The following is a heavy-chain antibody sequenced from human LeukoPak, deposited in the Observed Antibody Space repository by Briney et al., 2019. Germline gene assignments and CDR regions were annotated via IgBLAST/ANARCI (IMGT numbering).Heavy chain of an antibody. CDR2: ISHSGST. CDR3: ARCVGSNPYYFDY. V-gene: IGHV4-34*01. CDR1: GGSLSSYY. J-gene: IGHJ4*02. Sequence: SETLSLTCAVSGGSLSSYYWSWLRLPPPKGPEWIGGISHSGSTNCNPSLKSRVTISIDTSKNHFSLRVSSVTAADTAVYYCARCVGSNPYYFDYWGQGTLVTVSS. D-gene: IGHD1-26*01.